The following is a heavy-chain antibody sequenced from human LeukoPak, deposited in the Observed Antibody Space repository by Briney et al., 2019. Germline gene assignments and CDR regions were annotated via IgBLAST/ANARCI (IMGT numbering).Heavy chain of an antibody. CDR2: ISAYNGNT. CDR1: GYTFTSYG. D-gene: IGHD3-22*01. Sequence: ASVKVSCKASGYTFTSYGISWVRQAPGQGLDWMGWISAYNGNTNYAQKLQGRVTMTRNTSISTAYMELSSLRSEDTGVYYCARVFFECMIVVVYYFDYWGQGTLVTVSS. CDR3: ARVFFECMIVVVYYFDY. V-gene: IGHV1-18*01. J-gene: IGHJ4*02.